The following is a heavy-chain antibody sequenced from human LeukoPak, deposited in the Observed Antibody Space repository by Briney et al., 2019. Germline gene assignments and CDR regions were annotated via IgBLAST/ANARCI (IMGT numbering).Heavy chain of an antibody. J-gene: IGHJ4*02. CDR1: GFTFSSYS. Sequence: GGSLRLSCAASGFTFSSYSMNWVRQAPGKGLEWVSYISSSSTIYYADSVKGRFTISRDNAKNSLYLQMNSLRAEDTAVYYCARSSGWYPARPLCFDYWGQGTLVTVSS. CDR2: ISSSSTI. D-gene: IGHD6-19*01. CDR3: ARSSGWYPARPLCFDY. V-gene: IGHV3-48*01.